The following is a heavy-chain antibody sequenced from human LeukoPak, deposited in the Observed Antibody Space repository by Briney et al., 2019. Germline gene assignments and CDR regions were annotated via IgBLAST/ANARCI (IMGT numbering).Heavy chain of an antibody. Sequence: KTSETLSLTCTVSGGSISSSSYYWGWIRQPPGKGLEWIGSIYYSGSTYYNPSLKSRVTISVDTSKNQFSLKLSSVTAADTAVYYCARHGVVVVRVYWGQGTLVTVSS. J-gene: IGHJ4*02. CDR2: IYYSGST. V-gene: IGHV4-39*01. CDR3: ARHGVVVVRVY. D-gene: IGHD3-3*01. CDR1: GGSISSSSYY.